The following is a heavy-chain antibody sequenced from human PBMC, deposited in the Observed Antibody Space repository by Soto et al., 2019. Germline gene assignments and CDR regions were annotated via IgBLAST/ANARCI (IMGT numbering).Heavy chain of an antibody. J-gene: IGHJ4*02. D-gene: IGHD3-16*01. V-gene: IGHV2-5*01. Sequence: SCPQLDNRTPTLTLTCTCSVFSLSNPGVGVNWIRQPPGKALEWLARIYWHDDKRYSPSLKSRLTITKDTSKNQVVLTMANMDPVDTATYYCAHRGGATVGLYYFDYGGQGALVSV. CDR2: IYWHDDK. CDR3: AHRGGATVGLYYFDY. CDR1: VFSLSNPGVG.